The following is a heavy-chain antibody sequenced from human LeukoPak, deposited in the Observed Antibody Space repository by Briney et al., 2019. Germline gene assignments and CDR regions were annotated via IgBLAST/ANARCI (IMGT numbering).Heavy chain of an antibody. J-gene: IGHJ4*02. D-gene: IGHD3-10*01. CDR2: ISGSGGST. V-gene: IGHV3-23*01. Sequence: GGSLRLSCTVSGFTFSSYAMSWVRQAPGKGLEWVSAISGSGGSTYYADSVKGRFTISRDNSKNTLYLQMNSLRAEDTAVYYCAKFMVTYYGSGSWSYFDYWGQGTLVTVSS. CDR3: AKFMVTYYGSGSWSYFDY. CDR1: GFTFSSYA.